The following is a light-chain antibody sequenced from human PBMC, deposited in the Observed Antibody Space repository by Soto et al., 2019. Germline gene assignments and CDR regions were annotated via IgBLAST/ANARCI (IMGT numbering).Light chain of an antibody. CDR1: SGHSSYA. J-gene: IGLJ1*01. CDR3: QTWGTGIQV. V-gene: IGLV4-69*01. CDR2: LHSDGIH. Sequence: QLVLTQSPSASASPGASVKLTCTLSSGHSSYAIAWHQQQPEKGPRYLMKLHSDGIHSKGDGSPDRFSGSSSRAARSLTISSLPSEDEADSHRQTWGTGIQVFGTGTKLTVL.